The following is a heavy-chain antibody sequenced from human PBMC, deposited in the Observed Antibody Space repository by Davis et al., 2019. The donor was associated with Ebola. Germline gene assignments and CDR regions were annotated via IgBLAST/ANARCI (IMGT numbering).Heavy chain of an antibody. J-gene: IGHJ6*02. CDR1: GYSFTSYW. V-gene: IGHV5-51*01. CDR3: ARVVVVAATRYYYGMDV. CDR2: IYPGHSDT. D-gene: IGHD2-15*01. Sequence: GESLKISCKGSGYSFTSYWIGWVRQMPGKGLEWMGIIYPGHSDTRYSPSVQGQVTISADKSISTAYLQWSSLKASDTAMYYCARVVVVAATRYYYGMDVWGQGTTVTVSS.